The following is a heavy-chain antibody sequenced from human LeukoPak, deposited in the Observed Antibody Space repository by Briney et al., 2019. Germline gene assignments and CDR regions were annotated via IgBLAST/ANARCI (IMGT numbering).Heavy chain of an antibody. Sequence: PGGSLRLSCAASGFTFDDYGMSWVRQAPGKGLEWVSGINWNGGSTGYADSVKGRFTISRDNAKNSLYLQMNSLRAEDTASYYCAKSDTAMVEGGFDYWGQGTLVTVSS. J-gene: IGHJ4*02. V-gene: IGHV3-20*04. CDR2: INWNGGST. D-gene: IGHD5-18*01. CDR1: GFTFDDYG. CDR3: AKSDTAMVEGGFDY.